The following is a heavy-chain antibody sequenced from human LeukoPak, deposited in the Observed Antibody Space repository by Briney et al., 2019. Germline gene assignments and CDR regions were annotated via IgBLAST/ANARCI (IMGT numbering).Heavy chain of an antibody. V-gene: IGHV4-59*12. CDR1: GGSISSYY. J-gene: IGHJ4*02. CDR3: AKDDAWLRFGE. Sequence: SETLSLTCTVSGGSISSYYWSWIRQPPGKGLEWIGYIYYTGSTKYNPSLKSRVTISLDTSKNQFSLRLSSVTAEDTAVYYCAKDDAWLRFGEWSQGTLVTVSS. CDR2: IYYTGST. D-gene: IGHD3-10*01.